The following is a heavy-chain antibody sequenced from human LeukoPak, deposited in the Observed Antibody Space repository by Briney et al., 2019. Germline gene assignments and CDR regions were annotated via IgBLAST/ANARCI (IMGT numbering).Heavy chain of an antibody. CDR1: GFTFSSYG. J-gene: IGHJ4*02. CDR3: AGQKRGTYRPYYFDY. CDR2: ISGSGGST. D-gene: IGHD3-16*02. V-gene: IGHV3-23*01. Sequence: GGSLRLSCAASGFTFSSYGMSWVRQAPGKGLEWVSAISGSGGSTYYADSVKGRFTISRDNSKNTLYLQMNSLRDEDTAVYYCAGQKRGTYRPYYFDYWGQGTLVTVSS.